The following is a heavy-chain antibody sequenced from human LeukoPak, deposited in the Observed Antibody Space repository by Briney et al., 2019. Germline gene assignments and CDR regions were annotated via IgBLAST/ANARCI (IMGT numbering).Heavy chain of an antibody. J-gene: IGHJ4*02. CDR3: ARARGYGDYLFDY. CDR1: GFTFSSYA. V-gene: IGHV3-33*08. D-gene: IGHD4-17*01. Sequence: GGSLRLSCAASGFTFSSYAMHWVRQAPGKGLEWVAVIWYDGSNKYYADSVKGRFTISRDNSKNTLYLQMNSLRAEDTAVYYCARARGYGDYLFDYWGQGTLVTVSS. CDR2: IWYDGSNK.